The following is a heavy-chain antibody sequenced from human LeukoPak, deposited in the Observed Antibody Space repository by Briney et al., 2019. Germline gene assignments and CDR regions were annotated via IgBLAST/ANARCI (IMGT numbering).Heavy chain of an antibody. D-gene: IGHD2-15*01. V-gene: IGHV3-48*03. CDR2: ISSSGSII. CDR1: GFMFSSYE. J-gene: IGHJ3*02. Sequence: PGGSLRLSCAASGFMFSSYEMNWVRQAPGKGLEGVSYISSSGSIIYYAESVKGRFTISRDNAKNSLYLQMNSLRAEDTAVYYCARDCSGGSCYSKAFDIWGQGTMATVSS. CDR3: ARDCSGGSCYSKAFDI.